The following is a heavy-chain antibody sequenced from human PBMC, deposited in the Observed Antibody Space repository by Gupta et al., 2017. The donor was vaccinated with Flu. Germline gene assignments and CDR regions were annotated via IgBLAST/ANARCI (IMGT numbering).Heavy chain of an antibody. D-gene: IGHD5-24*01. Sequence: QLQLQESGPGLVKPSETLSLTCDVSGIFITSRGFFWGWIRQPPGKGLEWIGSVSYDGGSFYDPSLKSRVTVSADTSKNKFSLKLTSVTAADTAMYYCARHGRETIATNWFDPWGQGTLVTVSS. CDR1: GIFITSRGFF. V-gene: IGHV4-39*01. J-gene: IGHJ5*02. CDR3: ARHGRETIATNWFDP. CDR2: VSYDGGS.